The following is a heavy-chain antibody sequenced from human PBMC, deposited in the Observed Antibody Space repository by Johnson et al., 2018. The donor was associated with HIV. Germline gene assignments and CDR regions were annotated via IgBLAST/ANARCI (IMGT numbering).Heavy chain of an antibody. D-gene: IGHD6-13*01. Sequence: VQLVESGGGLVKPGGSLRLSCAASGFTFSDYYMSWIRQAPGKGLEWVANIKQDGSEKHYVDSVKGRFTISRDNAKNSLFLQMNSLRAENTAVYYCARGAAGAFEIWGQGTMVTVSS. V-gene: IGHV3-7*03. J-gene: IGHJ3*02. CDR2: IKQDGSEK. CDR3: ARGAAGAFEI. CDR1: GFTFSDYY.